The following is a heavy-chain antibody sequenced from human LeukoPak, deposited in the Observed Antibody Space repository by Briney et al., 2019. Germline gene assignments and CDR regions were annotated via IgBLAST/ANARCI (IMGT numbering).Heavy chain of an antibody. CDR1: GYSINNGYY. CDR2: IFHRGSP. V-gene: IGHV4-38-2*02. CDR3: ARDRVYTHVNYKGVFDF. J-gene: IGHJ4*02. Sequence: SETLSLTCTVSGYSINNGYYWGWFRQAPGKGLEWIGNIFHRGSPYYNLSLKSRVTISVDTSNNQYSLNLSSLTAAHMGVYYGARDRVYTHVNYKGVFDFWGQGTLVTVSS. D-gene: IGHD4-11*01.